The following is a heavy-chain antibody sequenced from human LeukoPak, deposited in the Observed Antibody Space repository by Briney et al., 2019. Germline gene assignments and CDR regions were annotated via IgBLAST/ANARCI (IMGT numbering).Heavy chain of an antibody. CDR2: MYYSGNT. Sequence: SETLSLTCTVSGGSISSSIYYWGWIRQPPGKGLEWFGSMYYSGNTYSNPSLKSRVTISVDTSKNQFSLKLSSVTAADTAVYYCARDGGYGDSNNYYYMDVWGKGTTVTISS. CDR3: ARDGGYGDSNNYYYMDV. J-gene: IGHJ6*03. CDR1: GGSISSSIYY. V-gene: IGHV4-39*07. D-gene: IGHD4-17*01.